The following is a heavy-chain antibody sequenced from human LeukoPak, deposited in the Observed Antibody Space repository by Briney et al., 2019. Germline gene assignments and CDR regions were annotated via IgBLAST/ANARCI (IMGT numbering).Heavy chain of an antibody. J-gene: IGHJ4*02. CDR1: GFTFSSYA. Sequence: GGSLRLSCAASGFTFSSYAMHWVRQAPGKGLEWVAVISYDGSNKYYADSVKGRFTISRDSSKNTLYLQMNSLRAEDTAVYYCARGHIVVVTAIREGYFDYWGQGTLVTVSS. D-gene: IGHD2-21*02. V-gene: IGHV3-30*04. CDR3: ARGHIVVVTAIREGYFDY. CDR2: ISYDGSNK.